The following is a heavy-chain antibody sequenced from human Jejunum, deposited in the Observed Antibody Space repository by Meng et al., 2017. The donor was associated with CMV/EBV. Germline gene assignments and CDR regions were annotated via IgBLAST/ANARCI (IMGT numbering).Heavy chain of an antibody. Sequence: QAQLVKSGGEVKKPGASLKVSCKASGYTFTNYGITWVRQAPGQGLEWMGWISAYNGDTNYAQTLQGRVTMTTDTSTSTAYMELRSLRSDDAAIYYCVRANLGSADYWGQGTLVTVSS. J-gene: IGHJ4*02. CDR3: VRANLGSADY. D-gene: IGHD7-27*01. CDR1: GYTFTNYG. V-gene: IGHV1-18*01. CDR2: ISAYNGDT.